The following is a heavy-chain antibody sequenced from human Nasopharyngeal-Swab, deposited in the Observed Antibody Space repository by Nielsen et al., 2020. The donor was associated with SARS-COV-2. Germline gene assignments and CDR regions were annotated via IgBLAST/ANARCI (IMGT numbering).Heavy chain of an antibody. CDR2: ISYDGSNK. CDR3: ARPLAAAGTGCDY. D-gene: IGHD6-13*01. V-gene: IGHV3-30*03. J-gene: IGHJ4*02. Sequence: WIRQPPGKGLEWVAVISYDGSNKYYADSVKGRFTISRDNSKNTLYLQMNSLRAEDTGVYYCARPLAAAGTGCDYWGQGTLVTVSS.